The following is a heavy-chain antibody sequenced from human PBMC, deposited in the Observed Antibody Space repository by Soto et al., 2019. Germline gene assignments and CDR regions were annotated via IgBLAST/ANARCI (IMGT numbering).Heavy chain of an antibody. Sequence: GGSLRLSCAASGFTFSSYGMHWVRQAPGKGLEWVAVIWYDGSNKYYADSVKGRFTISRDNSKNTLYLQMNSLRAEDTAVYYCARSGATMIVAIDYWGQGTLVTVSS. V-gene: IGHV3-33*01. J-gene: IGHJ4*02. CDR2: IWYDGSNK. D-gene: IGHD3-22*01. CDR3: ARSGATMIVAIDY. CDR1: GFTFSSYG.